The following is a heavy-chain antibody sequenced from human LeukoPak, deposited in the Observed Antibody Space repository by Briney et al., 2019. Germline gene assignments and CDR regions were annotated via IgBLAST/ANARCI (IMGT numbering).Heavy chain of an antibody. CDR3: ARHRRVPIVVVVAANSRGFDP. J-gene: IGHJ5*02. D-gene: IGHD2-15*01. CDR1: GGSISSYY. V-gene: IGHV4-59*08. CDR2: IYYSGST. Sequence: PSETLSLTCTVSGGSISSYYWSWIRQPPGKGLEWIGYIYYSGSTNYNPSLKSRVTISVDTSKNQFSLKLSSVTAADTAVYYCARHRRVPIVVVVAANSRGFDPWGQGTLVTVSS.